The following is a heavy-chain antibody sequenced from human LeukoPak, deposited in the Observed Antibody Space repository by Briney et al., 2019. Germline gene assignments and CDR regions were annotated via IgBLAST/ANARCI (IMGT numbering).Heavy chain of an antibody. CDR3: ARRSGYSFGYLDY. CDR1: GYSFTSYW. J-gene: IGHJ4*02. Sequence: GESLKISCKGSGYSFTSYWIGWVRQMPGKGLEWMGIIYPGDPDTRYSPSFQGQVTISADKSITTAYLQWSSLKASDTAMYYCARRSGYSFGYLDYWGQGTLVTVSS. D-gene: IGHD5-18*01. CDR2: IYPGDPDT. V-gene: IGHV5-51*01.